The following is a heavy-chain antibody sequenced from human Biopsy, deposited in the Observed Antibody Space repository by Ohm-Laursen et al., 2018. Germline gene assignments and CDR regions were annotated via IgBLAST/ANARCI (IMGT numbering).Heavy chain of an antibody. Sequence: SLRLSCSASGFDVSSNYMSWLRQAPGKGLEWVSTISGTTTKTYYADSVKGRFTISRDNSKNTVSLQMDSLGVEDTALYHCARDPVAVRISMVRGLRTSWFDPWGPGTLVTVSS. V-gene: IGHV3-23*01. CDR1: GFDVSSNY. D-gene: IGHD3-10*01. CDR3: ARDPVAVRISMVRGLRTSWFDP. J-gene: IGHJ5*02. CDR2: ISGTTTKT.